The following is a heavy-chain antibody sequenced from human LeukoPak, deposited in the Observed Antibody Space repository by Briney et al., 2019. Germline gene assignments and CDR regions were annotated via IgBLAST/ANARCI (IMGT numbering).Heavy chain of an antibody. CDR1: GFTVSSNY. CDR3: ARVPPSAWPPGFDY. V-gene: IGHV3-66*02. CDR2: IYSGGST. J-gene: IGHJ4*02. Sequence: PGGSLRLSCAASGFTVSSNYMNWVRQAPGKGLEWVSVIYSGGSTYYADSVKGRFTISRDNSKNTLYLQMNGLRPDDTAVYYCARVPPSAWPPGFDYWGQGTLVTVSS.